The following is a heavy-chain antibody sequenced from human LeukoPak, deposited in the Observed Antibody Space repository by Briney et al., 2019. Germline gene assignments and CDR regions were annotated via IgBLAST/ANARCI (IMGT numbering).Heavy chain of an antibody. V-gene: IGHV4-61*01. J-gene: IGHJ3*02. CDR1: GGSVSSGSYY. D-gene: IGHD5-24*01. Sequence: SETLSLTCTVSGGSVSSGSYYWSWIRPPPGKGLEWIGYIYYSGSTNYNPSLKSRATISVYTSKNQFSLKLSSVTAADTAVYYCARGDLAGGYNFPDAFDIWGQGTMVTVSS. CDR3: ARGDLAGGYNFPDAFDI. CDR2: IYYSGST.